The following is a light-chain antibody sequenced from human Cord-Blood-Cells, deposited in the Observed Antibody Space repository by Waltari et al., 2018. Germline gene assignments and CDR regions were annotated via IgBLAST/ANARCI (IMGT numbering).Light chain of an antibody. V-gene: IGLV2-23*02. CDR2: EVS. J-gene: IGLJ3*02. CDR1: RRDVGSYNL. CDR3: CSYAGSSTV. Sequence: QPALTQPASVSGSPGQSIPIPCTGTRRDVGSYNLVSWYQQHPGKAPKLMIYEVSKRPSGVSNRFSGSKSGNTASLTISGLQAEDEADYYCCSYAGSSTVFGGGTKLTVL.